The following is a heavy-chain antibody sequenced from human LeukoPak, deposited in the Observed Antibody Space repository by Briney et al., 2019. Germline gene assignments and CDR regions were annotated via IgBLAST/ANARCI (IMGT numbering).Heavy chain of an antibody. CDR1: GFLVSNNY. J-gene: IGHJ4*02. Sequence: QPGGSLRLSCAASGFLVSNNYMTWVRQAPGKGLEWVSVIYSGGSTYYADSVKGRFTISRDNSKNTLYLQMNSLKTEDTAVYYCARDCSLTGRAVAGIEGSYFDYWGQGTLVTVSS. CDR2: IYSGGST. V-gene: IGHV3-66*02. CDR3: ARDCSLTGRAVAGIEGSYFDY. D-gene: IGHD6-19*01.